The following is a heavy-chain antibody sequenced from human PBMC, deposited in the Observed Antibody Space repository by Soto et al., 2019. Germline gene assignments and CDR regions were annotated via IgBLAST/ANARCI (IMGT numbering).Heavy chain of an antibody. V-gene: IGHV1-2*04. D-gene: IGHD2-15*01. CDR2: INPNSGGT. J-gene: IGHJ6*02. Sequence: ASVKVSCKASGYTFTGYYMHWVRQAPGQGLEWMGWINPNSGGTNYAQKFQGWVTMTRDTSISTAYMELSRLRSDDTAVYYCARDGPHCSGGSCYSPPGYYYGMDVWGQGTTVTVSS. CDR3: ARDGPHCSGGSCYSPPGYYYGMDV. CDR1: GYTFTGYY.